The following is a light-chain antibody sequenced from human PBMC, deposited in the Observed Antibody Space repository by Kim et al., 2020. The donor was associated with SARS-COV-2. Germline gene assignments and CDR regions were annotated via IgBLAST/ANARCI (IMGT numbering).Light chain of an antibody. J-gene: IGKJ4*02. CDR1: QRINNN. Sequence: SPGEGVTRSCRASQRINNNLSWYHQKPGQAPRLVMDGASTRATGIPARFSGSGSGTEFTLAISSLQPEDSAVYYCQQYYLWPRTFGVGTKVDIK. V-gene: IGKV3-15*01. CDR2: GAS. CDR3: QQYYLWPRT.